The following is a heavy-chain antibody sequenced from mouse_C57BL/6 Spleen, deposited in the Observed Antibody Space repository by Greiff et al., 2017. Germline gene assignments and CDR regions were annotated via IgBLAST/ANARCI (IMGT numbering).Heavy chain of an antibody. D-gene: IGHD1-1*01. V-gene: IGHV1-64*01. Sequence: QVHVKQPGAELVKPGASVKLSCKASGYTFTSYWMHWVKQRPGQGLEWIGMIHPNSGSTNYNEKFKSKATLTVDKSSSTAYMQLSSLTSEDSAVYYCARDYGSSYVFAYWGQGTLVTVSA. CDR1: GYTFTSYW. J-gene: IGHJ3*01. CDR3: ARDYGSSYVFAY. CDR2: IHPNSGST.